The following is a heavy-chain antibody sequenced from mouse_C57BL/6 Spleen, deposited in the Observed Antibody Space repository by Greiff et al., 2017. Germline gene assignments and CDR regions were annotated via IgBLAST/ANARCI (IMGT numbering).Heavy chain of an antibody. V-gene: IGHV3-6*01. D-gene: IGHD2-3*01. J-gene: IGHJ4*01. CDR1: GYSITSGYY. CDR2: ISYDGSN. Sequence: EVQRVESGPGLVKPSQSLSLTCSVTGYSITSGYYWNWIRQFPGNKLEWMGYISYDGSNNYNPSLKNRISITRDTSKNQFFLTLNAVTTEDTATYYCARWLLNYAMDYWGQGTSVTVSS. CDR3: ARWLLNYAMDY.